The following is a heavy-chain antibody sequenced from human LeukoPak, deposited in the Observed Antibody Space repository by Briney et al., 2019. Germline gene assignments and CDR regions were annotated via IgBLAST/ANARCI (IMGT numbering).Heavy chain of an antibody. CDR1: GGSFSSSSYY. CDR3: ARHYCSGATCHFDN. Sequence: SETLSLTCTVSGGSFSSSSYYWGWIRQPPGTGPEWIGSIYHSGNSYYNPSLKSRVTISVDTSKNQLSLKLNSVTAADTAVYFCARHYCSGATCHFDNWGQGALVTVSS. V-gene: IGHV4-39*01. J-gene: IGHJ4*02. D-gene: IGHD2-15*01. CDR2: IYHSGNS.